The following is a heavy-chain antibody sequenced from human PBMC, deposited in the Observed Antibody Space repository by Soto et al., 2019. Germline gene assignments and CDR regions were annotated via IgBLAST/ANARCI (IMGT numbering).Heavy chain of an antibody. Sequence: GESLKISCKGSGYSFTSYWIGWVRQMPGKDLEWMGIIYPGDSDTRYSPSFQGQVTISADKSISTAYLQWSSLKASDTAMYYCASSSHRGYYYYGMDVWGQGTTVTVSS. D-gene: IGHD6-13*01. CDR2: IYPGDSDT. J-gene: IGHJ6*02. CDR3: ASSSHRGYYYYGMDV. CDR1: GYSFTSYW. V-gene: IGHV5-51*01.